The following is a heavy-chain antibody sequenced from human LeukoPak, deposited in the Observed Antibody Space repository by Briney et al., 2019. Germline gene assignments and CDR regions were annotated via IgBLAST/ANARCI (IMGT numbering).Heavy chain of an antibody. J-gene: IGHJ6*03. CDR1: GGSISSSSYY. CDR3: ARPYYYYYMDV. Sequence: SETLSLTCTVSGGSISSSSYYWGWIRQPPGKGLEWIGEINHSGSTNYNPSLKSQVTISVDTSKNQFSLKLSSVTAADTAVYYCARPYYYYYMDVWGKGTTVTISS. V-gene: IGHV4-39*07. CDR2: INHSGST.